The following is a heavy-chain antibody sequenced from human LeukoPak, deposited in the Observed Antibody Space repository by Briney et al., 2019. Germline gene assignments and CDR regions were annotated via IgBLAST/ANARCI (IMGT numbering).Heavy chain of an antibody. Sequence: SETLSLTCAVYGGSFSGYYWSWIRQPPGKGLEWIGEINHSGSTNYNPSLKSRVTISVDTSKNQFSLKLSSVTAADTAVYYCARWGSIAVARFDYWGQGTLVTVSS. J-gene: IGHJ4*02. CDR3: ARWGSIAVARFDY. CDR1: GGSFSGYY. V-gene: IGHV4-34*01. D-gene: IGHD6-6*01. CDR2: INHSGST.